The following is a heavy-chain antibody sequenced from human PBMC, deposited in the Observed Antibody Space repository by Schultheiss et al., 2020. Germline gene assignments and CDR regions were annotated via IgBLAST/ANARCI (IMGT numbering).Heavy chain of an antibody. D-gene: IGHD5-12*01. CDR1: GFTFDDYT. Sequence: GGSLRLSCAASGFTFDDYTMHWVRQAPGKGLEWVSLISWDGGSTYYADSVKGRFTISRDNSKNSLYLQMNSLRTEDTALYYCAKDIGIVATIGGGYYYYYGMDVWGEGTTVTAFS. J-gene: IGHJ6*04. CDR2: ISWDGGST. CDR3: AKDIGIVATIGGGYYYYYGMDV. V-gene: IGHV3-43*01.